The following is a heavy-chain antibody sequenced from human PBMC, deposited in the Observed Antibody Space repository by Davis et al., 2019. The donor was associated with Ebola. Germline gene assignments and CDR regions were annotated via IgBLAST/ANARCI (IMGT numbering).Heavy chain of an antibody. J-gene: IGHJ4*02. D-gene: IGHD1-1*01. CDR2: VILKSGAT. CDR1: GYTFTAYN. CDR3: ARGHNFGFEF. Sequence: ASVKVSCKASGYTFTAYNIHWMRQAPGQGLEWLGRVILKSGATNYAQKFQGRVTMTRDTSISTAYMELSSLRSDDTAVYYCARGHNFGFEFWGQGALVTVSS. V-gene: IGHV1-2*06.